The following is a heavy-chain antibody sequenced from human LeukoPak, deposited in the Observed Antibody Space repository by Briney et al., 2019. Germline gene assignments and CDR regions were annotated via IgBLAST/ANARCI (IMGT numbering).Heavy chain of an antibody. D-gene: IGHD3-10*01. V-gene: IGHV1-69*04. J-gene: IGHJ4*02. CDR2: IIPVLGVS. Sequence: ASVKVSCKASGGSFSSYVITWVRQAPGQGLEWMGRIIPVLGVSNFAQKFQGRVTITADESTSTAYMELSSLRSEDTAVYCCARDRLGGGWFGTFDYWGQGTLVTVSS. CDR1: GGSFSSYV. CDR3: ARDRLGGGWFGTFDY.